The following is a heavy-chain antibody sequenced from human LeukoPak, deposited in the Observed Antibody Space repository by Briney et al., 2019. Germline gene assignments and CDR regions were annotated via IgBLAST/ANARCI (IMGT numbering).Heavy chain of an antibody. D-gene: IGHD5-12*01. Sequence: SETLSLTCTVSGGSISSYYWNWIRQPAGKGLEWIGRIHTSGSTNYNPSLKSRVTMSVDTSKNQFSLKLSSVTAADTAVYYCASPSGYDYYYYMDVWGKGTTVTVSS. CDR2: IHTSGST. J-gene: IGHJ6*03. CDR3: ASPSGYDYYYYMDV. CDR1: GGSISSYY. V-gene: IGHV4-4*07.